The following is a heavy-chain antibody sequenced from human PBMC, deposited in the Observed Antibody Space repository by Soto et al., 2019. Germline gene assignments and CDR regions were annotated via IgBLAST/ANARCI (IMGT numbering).Heavy chain of an antibody. J-gene: IGHJ4*02. CDR1: GINFKNAW. V-gene: IGHV3-15*01. D-gene: IGHD4-17*01. Sequence: EVQLVEAGGDLVKPGGCLRLSCAASGINFKNAWMSWVRQAPGKGLEWVGRIKNKVDGGAADYAAPVRGRFTISRDDSKDTLFLQMYNLEVADTAVYYCTTDPGDYEDFWGQGTLVTVSS. CDR3: TTDPGDYEDF. CDR2: IKNKVDGGAA.